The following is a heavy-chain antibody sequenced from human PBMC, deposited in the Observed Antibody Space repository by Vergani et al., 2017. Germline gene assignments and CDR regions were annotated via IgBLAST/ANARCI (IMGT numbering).Heavy chain of an antibody. J-gene: IGHJ5*02. D-gene: IGHD2-21*01. V-gene: IGHV4-59*01. CDR2: IYYSGST. Sequence: QVQLQESGPGLVKPSETLSLTCTVSGGSISSYYWSWIRQPPGKGLEWIGYIYYSGSTNYNPSLKSRVTIPVDTSKNQFSLKLSSVTAADTAVYFCARGVVIAMGPPPDLGWFDPWGQGTLVTVSS. CDR3: ARGVVIAMGPPPDLGWFDP. CDR1: GGSISSYY.